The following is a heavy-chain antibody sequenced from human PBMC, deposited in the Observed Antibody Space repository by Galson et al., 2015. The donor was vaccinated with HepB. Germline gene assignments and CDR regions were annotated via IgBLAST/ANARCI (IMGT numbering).Heavy chain of an antibody. J-gene: IGHJ6*03. D-gene: IGHD5-24*01. CDR2: FDPEDGET. Sequence: SVKVSCKVSGYTLTELSMHWVRQAPGKGLEWMGGFDPEDGETIYAQKFQGRVTMTEDTSTDTAYMELSSLRSEDTAVYYCATGSVEMATTTGPGGGYYYYYMDVWGKGTTVTVSS. CDR1: GYTLTELS. V-gene: IGHV1-24*01. CDR3: ATGSVEMATTTGPGGGYYYYYMDV.